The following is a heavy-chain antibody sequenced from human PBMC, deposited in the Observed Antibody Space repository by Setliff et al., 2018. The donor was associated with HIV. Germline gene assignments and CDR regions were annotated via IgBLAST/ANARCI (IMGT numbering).Heavy chain of an antibody. D-gene: IGHD3-22*01. Sequence: SETLSLTCAVYGGSFSGYYWSWIRQPPGKGLEWIAEINHSGSTNYNPSLKSRVTISVDTSKNQFSLKLASVTAADTAVYYCARGHFHDSNGYYLRAFDIWGQGTMVTVSS. CDR1: GGSFSGYY. CDR3: ARGHFHDSNGYYLRAFDI. V-gene: IGHV4-34*01. J-gene: IGHJ3*02. CDR2: INHSGST.